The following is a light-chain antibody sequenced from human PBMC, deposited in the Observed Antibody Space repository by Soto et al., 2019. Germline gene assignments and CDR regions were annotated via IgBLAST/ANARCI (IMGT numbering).Light chain of an antibody. V-gene: IGLV2-14*01. CDR3: SSYTSSNTLV. Sequence: QSALTQPASVSGSPGQSITISCTGTSSDFGAYTYVSWYQQPPGKAPQLMIFEVSDPPSGVSNCFCGSKSGNTASPTICGLPADDEGDYYGSSYTSSNTLVFGGGTKVTVL. CDR1: SSDFGAYTY. CDR2: EVS. J-gene: IGLJ2*01.